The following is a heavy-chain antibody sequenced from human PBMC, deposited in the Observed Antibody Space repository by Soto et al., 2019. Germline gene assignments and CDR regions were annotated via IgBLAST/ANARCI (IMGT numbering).Heavy chain of an antibody. CDR2: IYPGDSDT. V-gene: IGHV5-51*01. D-gene: IGHD5-12*01. CDR1: GYSFTTYW. J-gene: IGHJ3*02. CDR3: ARARVSTPRLEDPFDI. Sequence: PGESLKISCNGSGYSFTTYWLAWCRQMPGKGLEYMGIIYPGDSDTRYSPSFQGQVTISADKSISTAYLQWTSLKASDTAIYYCARARVSTPRLEDPFDIWGQGTVVTVSS.